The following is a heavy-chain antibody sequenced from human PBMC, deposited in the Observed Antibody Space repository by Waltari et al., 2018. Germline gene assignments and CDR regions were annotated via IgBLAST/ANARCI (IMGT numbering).Heavy chain of an antibody. J-gene: IGHJ4*02. CDR3: ATVVKTPSGYDY. CDR2: IKSKAAGGTI. Sequence: EVQLVESGGGLVKPGGSLRLSCAASGFTFITFWMTWVRQAPGKGLEWVGRIKSKAAGGTIEYAAPVEGRFTISRDDSKNTMYMQMNNLKTEDTAMYYCATVVKTPSGYDYWGQGTLVTVSS. CDR1: GFTFITFW. V-gene: IGHV3-15*01. D-gene: IGHD3-9*01.